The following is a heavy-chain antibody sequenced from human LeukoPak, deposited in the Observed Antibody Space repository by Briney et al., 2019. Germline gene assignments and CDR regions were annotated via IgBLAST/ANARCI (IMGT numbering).Heavy chain of an antibody. CDR3: ATYSSLNTREFQY. CDR2: IRQDGGET. Sequence: GGSLRLSCEASGLTFSRDWMGWVRQAPGKGLEWVANIRQDGGETYYGDSVKGRFIISRDNAKNSLFLLMNRLRAEDTAVYYCATYSSLNTREFQYWGQGTLVTVSP. CDR1: GLTFSRDW. V-gene: IGHV3-7*01. D-gene: IGHD3-22*01. J-gene: IGHJ1*01.